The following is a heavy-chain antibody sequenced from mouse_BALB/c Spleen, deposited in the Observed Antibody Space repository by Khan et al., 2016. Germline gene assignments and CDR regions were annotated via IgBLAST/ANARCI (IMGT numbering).Heavy chain of an antibody. D-gene: IGHD1-1*01. J-gene: IGHJ1*01. CDR3: ARYRYYYGSSRYCDV. CDR2: INTYSGES. V-gene: IGHV9-3-1*01. Sequence: QVQLKQSGPELKKPGKTVKISCKASGYTFTNYGMNWVKQAPGKGLKWMGWINTYSGESTYADDFKGRFAFSLETSANTAYLQINNLKNEDTATYFCARYRYYYGSSRYCDVWGAGTTVTVSS. CDR1: GYTFTNYG.